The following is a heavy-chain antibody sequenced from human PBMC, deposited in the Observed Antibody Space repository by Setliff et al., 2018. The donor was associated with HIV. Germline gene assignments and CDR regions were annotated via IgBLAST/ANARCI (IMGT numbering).Heavy chain of an antibody. V-gene: IGHV4-4*09. CDR2: IYTSGRT. D-gene: IGHD3-3*01. Sequence: SETLSLTCTVSGVSITSYFWSWIRQPPGKGLEWIGYIYTSGRTNYIPSLKSRVTISVDTSKNQFSLKLSSVTAADTAVYYCARQGGYDFWSGFYPYYYGMDVWGQGTTVTVS. CDR1: GVSITSYF. J-gene: IGHJ6*02. CDR3: ARQGGYDFWSGFYPYYYGMDV.